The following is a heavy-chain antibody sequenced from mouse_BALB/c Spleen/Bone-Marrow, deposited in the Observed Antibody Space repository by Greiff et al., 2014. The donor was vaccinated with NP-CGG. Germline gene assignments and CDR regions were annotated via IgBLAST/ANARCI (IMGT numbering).Heavy chain of an antibody. V-gene: IGHV14-3*02. Sequence: VQLQQSGAELVKPGASVKLSCTASGFNIKDTYMHWVKQRPEQGLEWIGRIDPANGNTKYDAKFQGKATITADTSSNTAYMQLYSLTSKDTADDFCARYCSSSSLFDYWGQGTTLTVSS. CDR1: GFNIKDTY. D-gene: IGHD1-1*01. CDR3: ARYCSSSSLFDY. CDR2: IDPANGNT. J-gene: IGHJ2*01.